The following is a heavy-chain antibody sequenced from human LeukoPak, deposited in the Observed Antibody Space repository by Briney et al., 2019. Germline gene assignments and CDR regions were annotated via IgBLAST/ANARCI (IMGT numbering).Heavy chain of an antibody. D-gene: IGHD3-22*01. CDR1: GGSISSYRYY. CDR2: MYYSGSA. Sequence: SETLSLTCTVSGGSISSYRYYWGWIRQPPGKGLEWIGSMYYSGSADYNPSLKSRVTISVDTSKSQFSLRLSSVTAADTALYYCARHTYDSSGYLPDSWGPGTVVTVSS. V-gene: IGHV4-39*01. J-gene: IGHJ5*01. CDR3: ARHTYDSSGYLPDS.